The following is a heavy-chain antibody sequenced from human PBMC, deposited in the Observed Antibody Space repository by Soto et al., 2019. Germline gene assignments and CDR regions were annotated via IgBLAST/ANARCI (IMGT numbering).Heavy chain of an antibody. CDR1: GYTFTSYG. D-gene: IGHD3-22*01. CDR2: ISAYNGNT. CDR3: ARRARYYYDSSGYYYGAFDI. Sequence: ASVKVSFKACGYTFTSYGISWLRQAPGQGLEWMGWISAYNGNTNYAQKLQGRVTMTTDTSTSTAYMELRSLRSDDTAVYYCARRARYYYDSSGYYYGAFDIWGQGTMVTVSS. J-gene: IGHJ3*02. V-gene: IGHV1-18*01.